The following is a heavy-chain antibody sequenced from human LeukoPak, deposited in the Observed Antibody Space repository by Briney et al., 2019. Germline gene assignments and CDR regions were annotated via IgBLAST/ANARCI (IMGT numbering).Heavy chain of an antibody. J-gene: IGHJ1*01. CDR3: ARGGRYCSGGNCYSAEYFQH. CDR2: SFYSGAT. Sequence: SETLSLTCTVSGGSIRSGYYFWTWVRQPPGKGLEWIGCSFYSGATYYNPSLESRVAISVDTSQNQFSLKLTDVTAADTAVYYCARGGRYCSGGNCYSAEYFQHWGQGTLVTVSS. CDR1: GGSIRSGYYF. D-gene: IGHD2-15*01. V-gene: IGHV4-30-4*01.